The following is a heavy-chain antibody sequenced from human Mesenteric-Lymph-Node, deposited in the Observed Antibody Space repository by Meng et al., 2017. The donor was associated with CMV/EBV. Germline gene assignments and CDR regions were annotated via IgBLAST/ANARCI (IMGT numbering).Heavy chain of an antibody. CDR3: TGDSVSNPNLDY. V-gene: IGHV3-66*01. D-gene: IGHD3-10*01. CDR1: GFNVRDKY. J-gene: IGHJ4*02. Sequence: EVSLVESGGGLVQLGVSLRLSLAASGFNVRDKYMSWVRQAPGKGLEWVCIIYRGDNTYYIDSVKDRFTVSRDNSKNTMYLQMNSLRVEDTAVYYCTGDSVSNPNLDYWGQGTLVTVSS. CDR2: IYRGDNT.